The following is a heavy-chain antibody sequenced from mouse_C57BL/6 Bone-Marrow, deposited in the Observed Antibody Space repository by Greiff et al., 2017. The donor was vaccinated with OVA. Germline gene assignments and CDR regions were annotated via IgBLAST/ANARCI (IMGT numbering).Heavy chain of an antibody. CDR3: ARHYYYGSRRYFDV. D-gene: IGHD1-1*01. CDR2: INPNNGGT. V-gene: IGHV1-26*01. Sequence: EVQLQQSGPELVKPGASVKISCKASGYTFTDYYMNWVKQSHGKSLEWIGDINPNNGGTSYNQKFKGKATLTVDKSSSTAYMELRSLTSEDSAVYYWARHYYYGSRRYFDVWGTGTTVTVSS. CDR1: GYTFTDYY. J-gene: IGHJ1*03.